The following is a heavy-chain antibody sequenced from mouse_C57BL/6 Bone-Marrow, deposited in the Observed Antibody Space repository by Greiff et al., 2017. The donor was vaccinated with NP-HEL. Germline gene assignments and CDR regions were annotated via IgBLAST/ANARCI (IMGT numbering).Heavy chain of an antibody. Sequence: EVKVEESGGGLVQPGGSLKLSCAASGFTFSDYYMYWVRQTPEKRLEWVAYISNGGGSTYYPDTVKGRFTISRDNAKNTLYLQMSRLKSEDTAMYYCARRRVTTGEYYYAMDYWGQGTSVTVSS. D-gene: IGHD2-2*01. J-gene: IGHJ4*01. CDR1: GFTFSDYY. CDR2: ISNGGGST. CDR3: ARRRVTTGEYYYAMDY. V-gene: IGHV5-12*01.